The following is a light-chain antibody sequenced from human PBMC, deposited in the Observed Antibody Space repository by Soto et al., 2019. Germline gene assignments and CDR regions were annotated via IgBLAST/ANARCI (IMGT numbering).Light chain of an antibody. CDR2: GAS. Sequence: DIVLTQSPATLSLSPGERATLSCRASQSVSSYLAWYQQKPGQAPRLLIYGASSRATGIPDRFSGSGSGTDFTLTISRLEPEDFAVYYCQQYGSSPITFGQGTRLEIK. J-gene: IGKJ5*01. CDR3: QQYGSSPIT. V-gene: IGKV3-20*01. CDR1: QSVSSY.